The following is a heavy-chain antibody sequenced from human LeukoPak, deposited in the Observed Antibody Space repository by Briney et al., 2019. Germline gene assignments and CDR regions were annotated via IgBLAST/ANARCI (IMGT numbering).Heavy chain of an antibody. D-gene: IGHD3-22*01. CDR1: GFTFSSYT. V-gene: IGHV3-21*01. CDR2: IDRGSSYI. J-gene: IGHJ4*02. Sequence: GGSLRLSCAASGFTFSSYTMNWVRQAPGKGLEWVSSIDRGSSYIYYADSVKGRFTISRDNAKNSLFLQMNSLRAEDTGVFYCAREGNYDFDYWGQGTLVTVSS. CDR3: AREGNYDFDY.